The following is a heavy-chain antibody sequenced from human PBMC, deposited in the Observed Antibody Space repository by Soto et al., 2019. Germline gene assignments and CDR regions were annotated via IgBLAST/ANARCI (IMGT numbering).Heavy chain of an antibody. J-gene: IGHJ4*02. V-gene: IGHV1-69*05. Sequence: SVKVSCKASGDTFSSYAFTWVRQAPGQGLEWMGGIIPIFGSAIYAQKFQGRVTMTTDTSTSTAYMELRSLRSDDTAVYYCARDHRTLPGDSWGQGTLVTV. D-gene: IGHD2-2*01. CDR1: GDTFSSYA. CDR3: ARDHRTLPGDS. CDR2: IIPIFGSA.